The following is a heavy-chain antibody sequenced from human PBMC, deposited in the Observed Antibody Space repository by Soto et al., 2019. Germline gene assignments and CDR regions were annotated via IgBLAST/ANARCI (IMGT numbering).Heavy chain of an antibody. Sequence: SETLSLTCTVSGGSISSYYWSWIRQPPGKGLEWIGYIYYSGSTNYNPSLKSRVTISVDTSKNQFSLKLSSVTAADTAVYYCARQSVGIVAAGNVDYYYGLDVWGQGTTVTVAS. CDR1: GGSISSYY. CDR2: IYYSGST. J-gene: IGHJ6*02. V-gene: IGHV4-59*12. CDR3: ARQSVGIVAAGNVDYYYGLDV. D-gene: IGHD6-13*01.